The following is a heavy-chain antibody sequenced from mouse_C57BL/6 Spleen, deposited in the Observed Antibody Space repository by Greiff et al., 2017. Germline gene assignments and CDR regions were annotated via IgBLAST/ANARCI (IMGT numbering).Heavy chain of an antibody. CDR1: GYSFTGYY. CDR2: INPSTGGT. D-gene: IGHD1-1*01. J-gene: IGHJ2*01. CDR3: ARSYYGSILYYFDY. V-gene: IGHV1-42*01. Sequence: EVKLQESGPELVKPGASVKISCKASGYSFTGYYMNWVKQSPEKSLEWIGEINPSTGGTTYNQKFKAKATLTVDKSSSTAYMQLKSLTSEDSAVYYCARSYYGSILYYFDYWGQGTTLTVSS.